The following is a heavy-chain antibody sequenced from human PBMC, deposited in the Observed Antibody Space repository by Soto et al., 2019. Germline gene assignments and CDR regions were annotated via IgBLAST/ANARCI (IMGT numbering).Heavy chain of an antibody. J-gene: IGHJ4*02. V-gene: IGHV3-7*04. CDR2: IKQDGSDE. CDR1: GFIFSSYW. D-gene: IGHD2-8*01. Sequence: PGGSLRLSCAASGFIFSSYWMSWVRQAPGKGLEWVANIKQDGSDEYYVDSVKGRFTISRDNAKNSVYLQVDSLRAEDTAVYYCARVYGCTTTTCHYYFDYWGRGTLVTVSS. CDR3: ARVYGCTTTTCHYYFDY.